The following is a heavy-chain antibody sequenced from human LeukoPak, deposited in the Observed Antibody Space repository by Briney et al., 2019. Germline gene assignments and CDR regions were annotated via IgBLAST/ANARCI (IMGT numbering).Heavy chain of an antibody. V-gene: IGHV5-10-1*01. CDR3: VRQPPGVYDTTQNWFDP. J-gene: IGHJ5*02. D-gene: IGHD3-22*01. CDR1: GYSFPSYW. Sequence: GASLQISCKVSGYSFPSYWITRVRQVPGKGLEGMGRIAPSDSYTNYNPSFEGHVTMSVEKSITTVYLQWSSLKASDTAMYYCVRQPPGVYDTTQNWFDPWGQGTLVTVSS. CDR2: IAPSDSYT.